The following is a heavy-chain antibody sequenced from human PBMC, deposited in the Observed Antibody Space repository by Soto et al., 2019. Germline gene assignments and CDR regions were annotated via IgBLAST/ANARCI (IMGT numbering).Heavy chain of an antibody. J-gene: IGHJ4*02. CDR3: MGWCSGGVCSFATY. D-gene: IGHD2-15*01. CDR2: ISSSSSAI. Sequence: EVRLVESGGGLVQPGGSLKLSCETSGFTFSDYSRNWVRQAPGKGLEWVSFISSSSSAIYYADSVKGRFTSSRDNGKNSLYLQMSGLGVVDTAMYDCMGWCSGGVCSFATYWGQGTLVTVSS. CDR1: GFTFSDYS. V-gene: IGHV3-48*04.